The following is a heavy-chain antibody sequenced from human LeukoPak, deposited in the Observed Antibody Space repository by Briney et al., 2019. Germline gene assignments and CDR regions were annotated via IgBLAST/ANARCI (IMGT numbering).Heavy chain of an antibody. CDR3: ARDEMDYLDY. Sequence: ASVNVSCKPSGYTVTIYDLHWLRQAPGQGLGWMGIINPSVGNTNYAQKFHDRVTMTRDTSTSTVYMQLSSLGSEDTAVYYCARDEMDYLDYWGQGTLVTVSS. CDR2: INPSVGNT. D-gene: IGHD5-24*01. J-gene: IGHJ4*02. V-gene: IGHV1-46*01. CDR1: GYTVTIYD.